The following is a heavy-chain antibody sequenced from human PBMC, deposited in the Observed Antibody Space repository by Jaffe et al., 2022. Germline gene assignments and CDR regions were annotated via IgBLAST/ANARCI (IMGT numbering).Heavy chain of an antibody. CDR2: INHSGST. V-gene: IGHV4-34*01. J-gene: IGHJ5*02. D-gene: IGHD2-15*01. CDR3: ARGPDIILPVDP. CDR1: GGSFSGYY. Sequence: QVQLQQWGAGLLKPSETLSLTCAVYGGSFSGYYWSWIRQPPGKGLEWIGEINHSGSTNYNPSLKSRVTISVDTSKNQFSLKLSSVTAADTAVYYCARGPDIILPVDPWGQGTLVTVSS.